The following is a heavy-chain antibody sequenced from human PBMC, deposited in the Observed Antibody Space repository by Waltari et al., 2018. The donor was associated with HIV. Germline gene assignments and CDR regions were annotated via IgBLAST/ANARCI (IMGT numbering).Heavy chain of an antibody. V-gene: IGHV4-31*03. J-gene: IGHJ4*02. Sequence: QVQLQESGPGLVKPSQTLSLTCTVSGASISSGGYYWSWTRQHPGKGLEWIGYIYYSGSTYYNPSLKSRVTISVDTSKNQFSLKMTSVTAADTAVYYCARRRDYDNSGHYYYFDYWGQGALVTVSS. CDR3: ARRRDYDNSGHYYYFDY. CDR2: IYYSGST. D-gene: IGHD3-22*01. CDR1: GASISSGGYY.